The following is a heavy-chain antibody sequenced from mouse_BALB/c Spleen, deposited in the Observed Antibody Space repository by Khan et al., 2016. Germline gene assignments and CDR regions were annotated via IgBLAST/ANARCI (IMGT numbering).Heavy chain of an antibody. J-gene: IGHJ2*01. CDR2: ISYSGST. Sequence: EVQLQESGPGLVKPSQSLSLTCTVTGYSITSDYAWNWIRQFPGNKLELMGYISYSGSTNYNPTLKSQTSITRDTSNNQFFLQLNSITAENAATSYYARWEYGNYYFNDWGRRTTLTVSS. D-gene: IGHD2-10*02. CDR3: ARWEYGNYYFND. CDR1: GYSITSDYA. V-gene: IGHV3-2*02.